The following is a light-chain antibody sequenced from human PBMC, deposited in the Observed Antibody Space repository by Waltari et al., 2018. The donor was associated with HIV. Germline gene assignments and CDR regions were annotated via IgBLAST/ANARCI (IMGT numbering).Light chain of an antibody. J-gene: IGKJ4*01. CDR2: EAS. Sequence: DIQMTQSPSSVSASVGGAVSISCRASQNIGRALAWYQLKPGRAPRLLIYEASRLDEGVPTRVKGSGSRSNFTLGITNLQPEDFAIYFCQQAKNFPHTFAGGTRVE. V-gene: IGKV1-12*01. CDR1: QNIGRA. CDR3: QQAKNFPHT.